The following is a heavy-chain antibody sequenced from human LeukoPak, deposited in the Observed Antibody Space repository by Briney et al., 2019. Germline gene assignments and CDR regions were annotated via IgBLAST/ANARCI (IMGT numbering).Heavy chain of an antibody. D-gene: IGHD3-22*01. CDR1: GFTFSSYA. CDR2: ISGSGGST. V-gene: IGHV3-23*01. J-gene: IGHJ4*02. Sequence: PGGSLRLSCAASGFTFSSYAMSWVRQAPGKGLEWVSAISGSGGSTYYADSVKGRFTISRDNSKNTLYLQMNSLRGEDTAVYYCAKGRYYYDSSGYYYPYFDYWGQGTLVTVSS. CDR3: AKGRYYYDSSGYYYPYFDY.